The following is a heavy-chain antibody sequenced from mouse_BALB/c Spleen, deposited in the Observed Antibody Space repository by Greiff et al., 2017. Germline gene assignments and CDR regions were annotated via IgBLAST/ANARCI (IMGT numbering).Heavy chain of an antibody. J-gene: IGHJ4*01. CDR2: INPSSGYT. CDR3: ARKVPGGLGGAMDY. CDR1: GYTFTSYT. Sequence: QVQLQQSAAELARPGASVKMSCKASGYTFTSYTMHWVKQRPGQGLEWIGYINPSSGYTEYNQKFKDKTTLTADKSSSTAYMQLSSLTSEDSAVYYCARKVPGGLGGAMDYWGQGTSVTVSS. V-gene: IGHV1-4*02. D-gene: IGHD4-1*01.